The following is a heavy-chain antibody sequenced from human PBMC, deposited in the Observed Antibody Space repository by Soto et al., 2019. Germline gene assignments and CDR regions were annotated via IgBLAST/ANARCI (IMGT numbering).Heavy chain of an antibody. D-gene: IGHD2-2*01. CDR1: GFTFSSYW. CDR3: ARDPSPVVVPAAPWNWFDP. V-gene: IGHV3-7*01. Sequence: GGSLRLSCAASGFTFSSYWMSWVRQAPGKGLEWVANIKQDGSEKYYVDSVKGRFTISRDKAKNSLYLQMNSLRAEDTAVYYCARDPSPVVVPAAPWNWFDPWGQGTLVTVSS. CDR2: IKQDGSEK. J-gene: IGHJ5*02.